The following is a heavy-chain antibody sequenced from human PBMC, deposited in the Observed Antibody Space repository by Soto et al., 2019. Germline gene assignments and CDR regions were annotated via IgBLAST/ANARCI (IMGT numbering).Heavy chain of an antibody. J-gene: IGHJ4*02. V-gene: IGHV1-69*02. D-gene: IGHD4-17*01. CDR3: ARGTPVPTYFFDS. Sequence: QVQLVQSGAEVKKPGSSVKVSCKASGGTSSSESISWLRQAPGQGLEWMGRIIPMFGIAKYPQKFQGRVTITADRPSHTAYMELSSLTSDDTAVYFCARGTPVPTYFFDSWGQGTLLTVSS. CDR1: GGTSSSES. CDR2: IIPMFGIA.